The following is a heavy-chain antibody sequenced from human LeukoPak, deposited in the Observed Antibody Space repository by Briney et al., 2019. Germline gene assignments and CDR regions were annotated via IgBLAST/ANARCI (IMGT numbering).Heavy chain of an antibody. V-gene: IGHV3-48*03. CDR3: AKDRYGSGNNYLDA. Sequence: PGGSLRLSCAASGFTFSSYEMNWVRQAPGKGLEWVAYMTSGGSTIYYADSVKGRFTISRDNAKNSLYLQMNSLRDEDTAVYYCAKDRYGSGNNYLDAWGQGTLVTVSS. CDR2: MTSGGSTI. CDR1: GFTFSSYE. J-gene: IGHJ4*02. D-gene: IGHD3-10*01.